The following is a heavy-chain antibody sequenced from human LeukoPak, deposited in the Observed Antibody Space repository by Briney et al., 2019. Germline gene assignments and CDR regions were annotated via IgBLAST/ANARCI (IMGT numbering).Heavy chain of an antibody. J-gene: IGHJ2*01. CDR3: VRGAWYFDL. CDR1: GGSISSGSYY. V-gene: IGHV4-61*02. CDR2: IYTSGST. Sequence: PSETLSLTCTVSGGSISSGSYYWSWIRQPAGKGLEWIGRIYTSGSTNYNPSLKSRVTIPVDTSENQFSLKLSSVTAADTAVYYCVRGAWYFDLWGRGTLVTVSS.